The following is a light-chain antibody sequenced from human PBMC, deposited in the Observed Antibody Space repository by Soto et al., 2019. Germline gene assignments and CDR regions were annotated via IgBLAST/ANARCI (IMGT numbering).Light chain of an antibody. CDR1: QSISNY. V-gene: IGKV1-39*01. Sequence: DIQMTQSPSSLSASVGDRVTITCRAGQSISNYLNWYKQKTGKDPYLLIYAESSLQSGVTSRFSGSGSGTDFTLTISSLQPEDFATYYCQQSYSAPRTFCQGTKVEIK. CDR3: QQSYSAPRT. CDR2: AES. J-gene: IGKJ1*01.